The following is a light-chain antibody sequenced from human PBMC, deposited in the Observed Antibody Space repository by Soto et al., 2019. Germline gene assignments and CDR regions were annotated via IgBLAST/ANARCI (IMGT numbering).Light chain of an antibody. V-gene: IGKV3-15*01. CDR1: QSISSN. J-gene: IGKJ4*01. Sequence: EIVMTQSPATLSVSPGERATLSCSANQSISSNLAWYQQKPGQAPRLLIYGAATRATGIPARFSGSGSGTDFTLTISGLQSEDFAVYYCQMYNNWLATFGGGTKVDIK. CDR3: QMYNNWLAT. CDR2: GAA.